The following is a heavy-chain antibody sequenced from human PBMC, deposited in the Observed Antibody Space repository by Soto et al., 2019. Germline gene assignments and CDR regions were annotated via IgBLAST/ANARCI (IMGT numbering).Heavy chain of an antibody. V-gene: IGHV1-69*13. J-gene: IGHJ4*02. D-gene: IGHD6-13*01. CDR3: GRGGSWAKVDS. CDR1: GGTLKNSA. Sequence: SVKVSCKASGGTLKNSAISWVRQAPGQGLEWMGGIIPVFGPALYTLKFQGRVTITADESTNTAFLDVSSLRSEDTAVYYCGRGGSWAKVDSWGPGTLVTVSS. CDR2: IIPVFGPA.